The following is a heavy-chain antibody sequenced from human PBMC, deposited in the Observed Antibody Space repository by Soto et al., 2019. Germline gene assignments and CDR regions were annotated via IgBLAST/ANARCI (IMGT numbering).Heavy chain of an antibody. J-gene: IGHJ4*02. V-gene: IGHV3-11*06. CDR3: ARDFYVWGIYRRGLDY. Sequence: QVQLVESGGGLVKPGGSLRLSCAASGFTFSDYYMSWIRQAPGKGLEWVSYISSSSSYTNYANSVKGRFTISRDNAKNSLYLQMNSLRAEDTAVYYCARDFYVWGIYRRGLDYWGQGTLVTVSS. D-gene: IGHD3-16*02. CDR1: GFTFSDYY. CDR2: ISSSSSYT.